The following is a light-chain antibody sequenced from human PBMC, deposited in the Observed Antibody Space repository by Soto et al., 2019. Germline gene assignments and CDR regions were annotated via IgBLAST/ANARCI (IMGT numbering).Light chain of an antibody. V-gene: IGLV2-14*01. J-gene: IGLJ1*01. CDR3: SSYTSSSTLV. CDR1: SSDVGGYNF. Sequence: QSVLTQPASVSGSPRQSITISCTGTSSDVGGYNFVSWYQQHPGKAPKLMIFEVSNRPSWVSNRFSGSKSGNTSSLTISGLQAEDEADYYCSSYTSSSTLVFGTGTK. CDR2: EVS.